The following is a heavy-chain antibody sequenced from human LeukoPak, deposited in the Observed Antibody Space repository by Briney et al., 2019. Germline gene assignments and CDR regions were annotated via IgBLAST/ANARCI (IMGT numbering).Heavy chain of an antibody. V-gene: IGHV3-7*01. Sequence: GGSLRLTCAAAGIIFRNYWMGWVRQAPGKGLEWVANINEDGSEKYYVDSVKGRFTISRDNAKNSLYLQMNILRAEDTAVFYCLSGPGHCGQGTLVTVSS. J-gene: IGHJ4*02. CDR2: INEDGSEK. CDR3: LSGPGH. CDR1: GIIFRNYW.